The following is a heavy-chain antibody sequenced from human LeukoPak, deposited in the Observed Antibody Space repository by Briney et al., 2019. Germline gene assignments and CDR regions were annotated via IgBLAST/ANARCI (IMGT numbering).Heavy chain of an antibody. D-gene: IGHD2-15*01. CDR3: ARESWDCSGGSCYTWI. CDR2: IYTSGST. CDR1: GGSISSGSYY. V-gene: IGHV4-61*02. J-gene: IGHJ4*02. Sequence: SQTLSLTCTVSGGSISSGSYYWCWIRQPAGKGLEWIGRIYTSGSTNYNPSLKSRVTISVDTSKNQFSLKLSSVTAADTAVYYCARESWDCSGGSCYTWIWGQGTLVTVSS.